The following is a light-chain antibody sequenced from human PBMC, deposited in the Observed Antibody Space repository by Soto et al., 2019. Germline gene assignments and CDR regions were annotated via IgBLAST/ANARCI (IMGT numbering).Light chain of an antibody. Sequence: DIQMTQSPSTLSASVGDRVSITCRASQSLNSWLAWYQQKPGKAPKLLIYKASTLESGVPSRFSGSGSGTEFTLTISSLQPDDFATYYCQQYNTYSFGQGTKLES. J-gene: IGKJ2*01. CDR1: QSLNSW. V-gene: IGKV1-5*03. CDR3: QQYNTYS. CDR2: KAS.